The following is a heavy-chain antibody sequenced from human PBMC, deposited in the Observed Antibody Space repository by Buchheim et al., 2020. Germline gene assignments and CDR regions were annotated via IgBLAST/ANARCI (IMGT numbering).Heavy chain of an antibody. J-gene: IGHJ5*02. CDR1: GGSISSYY. Sequence: QVQLQESGPGLVKPSETLSLTCTVSGGSISSYYWSWIRQPPGKGLEWIGYIYYSGSTYYNPSLKSRVTISVDKSKNQFSLKLSSVTAADTAVYYCARVLSSGYYYVKTESNWFDPWGQGTL. CDR3: ARVLSSGYYYVKTESNWFDP. CDR2: IYYSGST. D-gene: IGHD3-22*01. V-gene: IGHV4-59*06.